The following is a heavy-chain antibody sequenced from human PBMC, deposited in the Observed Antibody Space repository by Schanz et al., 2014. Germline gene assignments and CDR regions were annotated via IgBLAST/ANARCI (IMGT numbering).Heavy chain of an antibody. CDR3: ARDLLVSHYDFWSGNDY. V-gene: IGHV3-33*08. D-gene: IGHD3-3*01. CDR2: IWYDGSNK. Sequence: VQLVESGGGMVQPGGSLRLSCVASGFTFFGSFAMSWVRQAPGKGLEWVAIIWYDGSNKYYADSVKGRFTISRDNSKNTLYLQMNSLRADDTAVYYCARDLLVSHYDFWSGNDYWGQGTLVTVSS. J-gene: IGHJ4*02. CDR1: GFTFFGSFA.